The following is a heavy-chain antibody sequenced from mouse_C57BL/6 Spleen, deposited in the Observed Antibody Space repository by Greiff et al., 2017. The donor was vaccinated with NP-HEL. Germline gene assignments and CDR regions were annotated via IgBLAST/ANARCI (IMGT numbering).Heavy chain of an antibody. Sequence: QVQLQQSGAELVRPGASVTLSCKASGYTFTDYEMHWVKQTPVHGLEWIGAIDPETGGTAYNQKFKGKAILTADKSSSTAYMELRSLTSEDSAVYYCTRWHYGSSYGYAMDYWGQGTSVTVSS. D-gene: IGHD1-1*01. CDR1: GYTFTDYE. V-gene: IGHV1-15*01. CDR2: IDPETGGT. CDR3: TRWHYGSSYGYAMDY. J-gene: IGHJ4*01.